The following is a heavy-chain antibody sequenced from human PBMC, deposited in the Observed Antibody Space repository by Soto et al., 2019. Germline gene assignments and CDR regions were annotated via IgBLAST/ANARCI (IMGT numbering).Heavy chain of an antibody. CDR1: GGSINSHY. CDR2: FYTTGRA. J-gene: IGHJ5*02. D-gene: IGHD6-6*01. CDR3: AREPLVEGPPGYNWFDP. V-gene: IGHV4-4*07. Sequence: KASETLSLTCTVSGGSINSHYWNWIRQPAGKGLEWIGRFYTTGRASYNPSLKGRLTLSGDTSKNQFSLRLGTVTAADTAVYYCAREPLVEGPPGYNWFDPWGQGILVTVSS.